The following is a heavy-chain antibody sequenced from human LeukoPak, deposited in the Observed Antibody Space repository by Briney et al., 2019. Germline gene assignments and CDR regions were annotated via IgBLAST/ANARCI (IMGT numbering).Heavy chain of an antibody. CDR1: GFTFSSYS. J-gene: IGHJ6*02. CDR3: ARGRHISYGMDV. Sequence: GGSLRLSCAASGFTFSSYSMNWVRQAPGKGLEWVSSISSSSSYIYYADSVKGRFTISRDNAKNSLYLQMNSLRAEDTAVYYCARGRHISYGMDVWGQGTTVTVSS. CDR2: ISSSSSYI. V-gene: IGHV3-21*01.